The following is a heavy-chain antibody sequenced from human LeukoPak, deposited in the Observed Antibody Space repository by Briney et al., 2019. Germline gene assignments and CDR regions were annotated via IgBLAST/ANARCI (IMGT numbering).Heavy chain of an antibody. J-gene: IGHJ4*02. D-gene: IGHD2-15*01. Sequence: GESLKISCKGSGYSFIRNWIGWVRQMPGKGLEWMAIIYPGDSDTRYSPSFQGQVTISADKSISTAYLQWSNLTASDTAMYYCARLGTSATYFGFWGQGTLVTVSS. CDR1: GYSFIRNW. CDR2: IYPGDSDT. CDR3: ARLGTSATYFGF. V-gene: IGHV5-51*01.